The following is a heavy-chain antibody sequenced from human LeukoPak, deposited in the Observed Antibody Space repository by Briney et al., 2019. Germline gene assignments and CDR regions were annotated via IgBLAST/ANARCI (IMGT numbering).Heavy chain of an antibody. J-gene: IGHJ4*02. CDR1: GFTFSSYA. CDR2: INGSGGST. D-gene: IGHD5-12*01. V-gene: IGHV3-23*01. Sequence: GGSLRLSCAASGFTFSSYAMSWVRQAPGKGLEWVSAINGSGGSTYYADSVKGRFTISRDNSKNTLYLQMNSVRAEDTAVYYCAKGDIVATREPSDYWGQGTLVTVSS. CDR3: AKGDIVATREPSDY.